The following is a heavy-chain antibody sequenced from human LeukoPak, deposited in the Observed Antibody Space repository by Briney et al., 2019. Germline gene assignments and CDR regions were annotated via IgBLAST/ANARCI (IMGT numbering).Heavy chain of an antibody. V-gene: IGHV1-18*01. CDR2: ISAYNGNT. J-gene: IGHJ6*02. D-gene: IGHD7-27*01. Sequence: GASVKVSCKASVYTFTSYGISWVRQAPGQGLEWMGWISAYNGNTNYAQNLQGRVTMTTDTSTSTAYMELRSLRSDDPAVYYCPRGGGLSGDYYYYGMDVWGQGTTVTVSS. CDR1: VYTFTSYG. CDR3: PRGGGLSGDYYYYGMDV.